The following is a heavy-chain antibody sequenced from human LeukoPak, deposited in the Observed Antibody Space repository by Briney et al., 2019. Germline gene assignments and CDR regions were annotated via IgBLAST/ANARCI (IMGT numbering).Heavy chain of an antibody. CDR3: ARASGYSYGEYYYYGMDV. CDR1: GFTFSSYW. D-gene: IGHD5-18*01. J-gene: IGHJ6*02. V-gene: IGHV3-7*01. Sequence: GGSLRLSCAASGFTFSSYWMSGVRQAPGKGLEWVANIKQDGSEKYYVDSVKGRFTISRDNAKNSLYLQMNSLRAEDTAVYYCARASGYSYGEYYYYGMDVWGQGTTVTVSS. CDR2: IKQDGSEK.